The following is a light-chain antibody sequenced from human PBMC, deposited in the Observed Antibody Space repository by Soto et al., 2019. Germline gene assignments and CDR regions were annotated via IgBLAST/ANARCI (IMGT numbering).Light chain of an antibody. CDR1: QSIGTN. Sequence: EIVMTQSPATLSVSPGERATLSCRASQSIGTNLAWYQQKPGKAPRLLFYGAYTRATGIPARFSGSGSGTEFTLTVSSLQSEDFALYYCQQYNDWPPLTFGGGTKVEIK. CDR3: QQYNDWPPLT. CDR2: GAY. J-gene: IGKJ4*01. V-gene: IGKV3-15*01.